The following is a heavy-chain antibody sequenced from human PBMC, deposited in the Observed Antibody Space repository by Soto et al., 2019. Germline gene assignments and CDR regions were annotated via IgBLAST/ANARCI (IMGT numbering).Heavy chain of an antibody. J-gene: IGHJ4*02. V-gene: IGHV4-34*02. CDR1: GGSFSGYY. CDR2: INHSGGT. D-gene: IGHD1-26*01. CDR3: ARLRWEQPLVFDN. Sequence: QVQLQQWGAGLLKPSETLSLTCAVYGGSFSGYYWSWIRQPPLKGLEWIGEINHSGGTNYNPSLKRRVTISVDTSKNQLSLKLSSVTPADTAVFYCARLRWEQPLVFDNWGQGTLVTVSS.